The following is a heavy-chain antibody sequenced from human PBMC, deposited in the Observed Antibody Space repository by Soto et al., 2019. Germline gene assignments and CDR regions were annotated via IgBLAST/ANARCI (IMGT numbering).Heavy chain of an antibody. CDR2: VSGSGGST. Sequence: EVQLLESGGGLVQPGGSLRLSCAASGFTVSSYAMSWVRQAPGKGLEWISAVSGSGGSTYYADSVKGRFTISRDNSKDTLHLQMNNIRAEDTAVYYCAKPPDYNCNEYWGQGTLVTVSS. D-gene: IGHD1-20*01. CDR3: AKPPDYNCNEY. J-gene: IGHJ4*02. CDR1: GFTVSSYA. V-gene: IGHV3-23*01.